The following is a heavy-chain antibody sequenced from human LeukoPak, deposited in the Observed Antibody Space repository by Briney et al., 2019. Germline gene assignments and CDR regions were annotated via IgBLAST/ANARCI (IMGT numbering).Heavy chain of an antibody. J-gene: IGHJ6*03. V-gene: IGHV1-8*01. Sequence: VSVKVSCKASGYTFTSYDINWVRQATGQGLEWMGWMNPNSGNTGYAQKFQGRVTMTRNTSISTAYMELSSLRSEDTAVYYCARGPQYYYYMDVWGKGTTVTVSS. CDR3: ARGPQYYYYMDV. CDR2: MNPNSGNT. CDR1: GYTFTSYD.